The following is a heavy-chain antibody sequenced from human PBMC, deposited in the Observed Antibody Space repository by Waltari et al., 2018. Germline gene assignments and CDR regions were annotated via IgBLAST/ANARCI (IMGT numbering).Heavy chain of an antibody. J-gene: IGHJ4*02. CDR3: QRGDY. CDR1: GVTFSNFW. Sequence: EVQLVESGGGLVPPGGSLRLSCAAPGVTFSNFWMSWARQASGKGLEWVANINQDGSGEYYVDSVKGRFTISRDNARNSLYLQMNSLRAEDTAVYYCQRGDYWGQGTLVTVSS. V-gene: IGHV3-7*04. CDR2: INQDGSGE.